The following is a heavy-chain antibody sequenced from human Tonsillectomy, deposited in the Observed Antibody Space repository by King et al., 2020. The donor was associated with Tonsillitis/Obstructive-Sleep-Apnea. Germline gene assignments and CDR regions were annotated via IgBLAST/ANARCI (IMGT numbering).Heavy chain of an antibody. CDR3: TRRFPYCSSTSCYKYQGGAFDI. D-gene: IGHD2-2*02. V-gene: IGHV3-49*05. CDR1: GFTFGDYA. Sequence: QLVQSGGGLVKPGRSLRLSCTASGFTFGDYAMSWFRQAPGEGLGWVGFIRSKAYGGTTEYAASVKGRFTISRDDSKSIAYLQMNSLKTEDTAVYYCTRRFPYCSSTSCYKYQGGAFDIWGQGTMVTVSS. J-gene: IGHJ3*02. CDR2: IRSKAYGGTT.